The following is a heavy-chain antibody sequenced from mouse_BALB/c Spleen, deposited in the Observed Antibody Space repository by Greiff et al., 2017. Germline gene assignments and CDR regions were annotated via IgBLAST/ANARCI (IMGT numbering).Heavy chain of an antibody. J-gene: IGHJ3*01. V-gene: IGHV5-12-1*01. CDR3: ARPHYDYDSFAY. CDR2: ISSGGGST. Sequence: DVKLVESGGGLVKPGGSLKLSCAASGFAFSSYDMSWVRQTPEKRLEWVAYISSGGGSTYYPDTVKGRFTISRDNAKNTLYLQMSSLKSEDTAMYYCARPHYDYDSFAYWGQGTLVTVSA. D-gene: IGHD2-4*01. CDR1: GFAFSSYD.